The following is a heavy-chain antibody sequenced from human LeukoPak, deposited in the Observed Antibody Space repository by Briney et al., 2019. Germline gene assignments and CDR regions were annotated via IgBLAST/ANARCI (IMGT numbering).Heavy chain of an antibody. CDR2: ISGYNGGT. Sequence: GASVKVSCKASGYTFASYYISWVRQAPGQGLEWMGWISGYNGGTNYAQRFQDRITMTVDKSTTTVYMELNSLRLDDTAVYYCARTYDFWATRKGDYFDPWGQGTLVTVSS. CDR3: ARTYDFWATRKGDYFDP. D-gene: IGHD3-3*01. V-gene: IGHV1-18*01. CDR1: GYTFASYY. J-gene: IGHJ4*02.